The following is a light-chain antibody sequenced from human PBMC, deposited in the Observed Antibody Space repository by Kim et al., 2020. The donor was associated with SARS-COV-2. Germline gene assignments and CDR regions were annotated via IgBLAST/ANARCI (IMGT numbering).Light chain of an antibody. CDR2: DAS. V-gene: IGKV1-33*01. CDR1: QDINNY. Sequence: DIQMTQSPSSLSASIGDRVTITCQASQDINNYLNWYQQKPGKAPKLLIYDASTLETGIPSRFSGSGSGTDFTFTISSLQPEDIATYYCQHYGNPPITFGQGTRLEIK. J-gene: IGKJ5*01. CDR3: QHYGNPPIT.